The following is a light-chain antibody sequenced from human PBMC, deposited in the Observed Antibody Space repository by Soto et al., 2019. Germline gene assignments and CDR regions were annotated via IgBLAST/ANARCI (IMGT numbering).Light chain of an antibody. J-gene: IGLJ2*01. Sequence: QSVLTQPASVSGSPGQSITIACTGTSSDVGGYNYVSWYQQHPGKAPKLMIYDVSNRPSGVSNLFSGFKSGNTASLTISGLQAEEEADYYCSSYTSSSTVVFGEGTKLTVL. CDR1: SSDVGGYNY. CDR3: SSYTSSSTVV. V-gene: IGLV2-14*01. CDR2: DVS.